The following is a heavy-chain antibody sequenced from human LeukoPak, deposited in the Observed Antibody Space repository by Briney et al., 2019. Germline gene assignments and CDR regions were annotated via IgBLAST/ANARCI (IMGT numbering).Heavy chain of an antibody. Sequence: SETLSLTCTVSGGSISSGDYYWSWIRQPPGKGLEWIGYIYYSGSTYYNPSLKSRVTISVDTSKNQFSLKLRSVTAADTAVYYCARGLELWFGPPTGYWGQGTLVTVSS. J-gene: IGHJ4*02. CDR3: ARGLELWFGPPTGY. V-gene: IGHV4-30-4*08. CDR2: IYYSGST. CDR1: GGSISSGDYY. D-gene: IGHD3-10*01.